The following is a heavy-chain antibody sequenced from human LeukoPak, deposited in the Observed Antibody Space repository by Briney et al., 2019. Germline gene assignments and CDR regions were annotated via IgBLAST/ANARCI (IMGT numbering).Heavy chain of an antibody. J-gene: IGHJ4*02. V-gene: IGHV3-23*01. CDR2: ISGSGGST. D-gene: IGHD1-20*01. CDR3: AKVKWKLIGYFDY. Sequence: XRQAPGXGXXWVSAISGSGGSTYYADSVKGRFTNSRDDSKNTLFLQMNSLRAEDTAVYFCAKVKWKLIGYFDYWGQGTLVTVSS.